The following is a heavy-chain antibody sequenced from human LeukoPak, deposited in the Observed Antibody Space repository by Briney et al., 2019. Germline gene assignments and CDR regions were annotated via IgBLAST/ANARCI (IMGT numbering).Heavy chain of an antibody. CDR2: IIPIFGTA. J-gene: IGHJ4*02. CDR1: GGTFSSYA. Sequence: SVKVSCKASGGTFSSYAISWVRQAPGQGLEWMGRIIPIFGTANYAQKFQGRVTISTDESTSTAYMELSSLRSEDTAVYYCARDARYCGGDCYSTFDYWGQGTLVTVSS. V-gene: IGHV1-69*05. CDR3: ARDARYCGGDCYSTFDY. D-gene: IGHD2-21*02.